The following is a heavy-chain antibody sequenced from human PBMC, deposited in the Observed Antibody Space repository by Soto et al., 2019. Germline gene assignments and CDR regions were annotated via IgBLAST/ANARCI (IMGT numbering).Heavy chain of an antibody. Sequence: EVQLLESGGGLVQPGGSLRLSCAASGFTFSSYAMSWVRQAPGKGLEWVSAISGSGGSTYYADSVKGRFTISRDNSKNTLYLQMNSLRAEDTAVYYCAKDRGSSSWYARYNWFDPWGQGTLVTVSS. V-gene: IGHV3-23*01. CDR3: AKDRGSSSWYARYNWFDP. CDR2: ISGSGGST. J-gene: IGHJ5*02. CDR1: GFTFSSYA. D-gene: IGHD6-13*01.